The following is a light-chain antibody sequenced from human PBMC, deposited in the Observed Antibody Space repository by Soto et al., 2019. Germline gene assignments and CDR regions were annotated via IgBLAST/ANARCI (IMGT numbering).Light chain of an antibody. Sequence: DIQMTQSPSSLSASVGDRVTITCRASQSINSYLNWYQQKPGKAPKLLIYAASSLQSGVPSRFSGSGSGTDFTLTISSLEHEDSAVYSCQQRHMWPITLGQGTRLEIK. CDR1: QSINSY. CDR3: QQRHMWPIT. J-gene: IGKJ5*01. V-gene: IGKV1-39*01. CDR2: AAS.